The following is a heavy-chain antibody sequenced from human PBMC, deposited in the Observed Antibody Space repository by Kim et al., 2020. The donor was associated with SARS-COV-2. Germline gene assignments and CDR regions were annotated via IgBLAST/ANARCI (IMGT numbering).Heavy chain of an antibody. CDR3: AKKGVELLWFGEFNWFDP. Sequence: GGSLRLSCAASGFTFSSYAMSWVRQAPGKGLEWVSAISGSGGSTYYADSVKGRFTISRDISKNTLYLQMNSLRAEDTAVYYCAKKGVELLWFGEFNWFDPWGQGTLVTVSS. J-gene: IGHJ5*02. CDR1: GFTFSSYA. CDR2: ISGSGGST. V-gene: IGHV3-23*01. D-gene: IGHD3-10*01.